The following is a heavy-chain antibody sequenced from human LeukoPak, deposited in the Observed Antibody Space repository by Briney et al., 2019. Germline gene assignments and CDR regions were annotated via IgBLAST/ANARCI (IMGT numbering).Heavy chain of an antibody. D-gene: IGHD5-12*01. CDR2: INHSGST. V-gene: IGHV4-34*01. CDR1: GGSFSGYY. J-gene: IGHJ4*02. CDR3: ARGPAVGDSGDY. Sequence: PSETLSLTCAVYGGSFSGYYWSWIRQPPGKGLEWIGEINHSGSTNYNPSLKSRVTISVDTSKNQFSLKLSSVTAADTAVYYCARGPAVGDSGDYWGQGTLVTVSS.